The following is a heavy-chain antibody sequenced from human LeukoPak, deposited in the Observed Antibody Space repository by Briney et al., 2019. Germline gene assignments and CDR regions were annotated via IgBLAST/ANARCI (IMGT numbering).Heavy chain of an antibody. CDR3: ATEPPLGDTSSYYFNY. Sequence: GGSLRLSCAASGFTFSSYGMHWVRQAPGKGLEWVAVIWYDGSNKYYADSVKGRFTISRDNSKNTLYLQMNSLRAEDTAVYYCATEPPLGDTSSYYFNYWGQGTVATVSS. CDR2: IWYDGSNK. J-gene: IGHJ4*02. V-gene: IGHV3-33*01. D-gene: IGHD3-22*01. CDR1: GFTFSSYG.